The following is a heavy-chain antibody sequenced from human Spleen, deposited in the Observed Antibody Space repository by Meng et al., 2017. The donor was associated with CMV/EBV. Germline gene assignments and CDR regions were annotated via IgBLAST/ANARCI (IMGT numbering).Heavy chain of an antibody. D-gene: IGHD2-2*01. CDR3: ASRGHCSSTSCSRDRFDY. Sequence: SETLSLTCTVSGGSISRSSYYWVWIRQPPGKGLEWIGSIFYSGYTYYSPSLKRRVTISVDTSKNQFSLKLSSVTAADTAVYYCASRGHCSSTSCSRDRFDYWGQGTLVTVSS. CDR2: IFYSGYT. CDR1: GGSISRSSYY. J-gene: IGHJ4*02. V-gene: IGHV4-39*07.